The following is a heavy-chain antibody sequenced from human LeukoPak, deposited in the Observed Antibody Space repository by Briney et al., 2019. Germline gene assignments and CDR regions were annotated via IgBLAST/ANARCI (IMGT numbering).Heavy chain of an antibody. CDR3: ARDGARYCSGGSCSDAFDI. CDR2: IYYSGST. V-gene: IGHV4-59*12. J-gene: IGHJ3*02. CDR1: GGSISSYY. Sequence: SETLSLTCTVSGGSISSYYWSWIRQPPGKGLEWIGYIYYSGSTNYNPSLKSRVTISVDTSKNQFSLKLSSVTAADTAVYYCARDGARYCSGGSCSDAFDIWGQGTMVTVSS. D-gene: IGHD2-15*01.